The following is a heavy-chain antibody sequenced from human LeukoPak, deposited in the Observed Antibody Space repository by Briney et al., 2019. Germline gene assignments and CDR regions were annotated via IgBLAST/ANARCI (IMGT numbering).Heavy chain of an antibody. J-gene: IGHJ4*02. CDR3: ARDISSLSRYFDY. V-gene: IGHV3-7*01. Sequence: PGGPLRLSCAASGFTFSSYWMSWVRQAPGKGLEWVANIKQDGSEKYYVDSVKGRFTISRDNAKNSLYLQMNSLRAEDTAVYYCARDISSLSRYFDYWGQGTLVTVSS. CDR1: GFTFSSYW. CDR2: IKQDGSEK. D-gene: IGHD3-16*02.